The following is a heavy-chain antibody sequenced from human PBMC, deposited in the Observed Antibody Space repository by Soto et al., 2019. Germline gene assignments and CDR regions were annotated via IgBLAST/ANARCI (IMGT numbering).Heavy chain of an antibody. D-gene: IGHD2-2*01. CDR1: RGSISSSSDY. V-gene: IGHV4-39*01. CDR3: ARRTYQPLDLDY. J-gene: IGHJ4*02. Sequence: PSETRSLSWTVARGSISSSSDYWVLIRQPPGKGLELIGSIYYSGSTYYNPSLKSRVTISVDTSKNQFSLKLSSVTAADTAVYYCARRTYQPLDLDYWGQGTLVTRSS. CDR2: IYYSGST.